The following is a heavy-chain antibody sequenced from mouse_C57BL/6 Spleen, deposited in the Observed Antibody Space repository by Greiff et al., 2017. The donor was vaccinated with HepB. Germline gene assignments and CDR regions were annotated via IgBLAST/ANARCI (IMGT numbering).Heavy chain of an antibody. Sequence: QVQLKESGAELVRPGASVTLSCKASGYTFTDYEMHWVKQTPVHGLEWIGAIDPETGGTAYNQKFKGKAILTADKSSSTAYMELRSLTSEDSAVYYCRWITTRNDFDYWGQGTTLTVSS. CDR2: IDPETGGT. CDR3: RWITTRNDFDY. V-gene: IGHV1-15*01. CDR1: GYTFTDYE. J-gene: IGHJ2*01. D-gene: IGHD2-4*01.